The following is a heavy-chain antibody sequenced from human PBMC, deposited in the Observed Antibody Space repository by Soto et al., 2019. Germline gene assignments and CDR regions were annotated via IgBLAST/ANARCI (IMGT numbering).Heavy chain of an antibody. D-gene: IGHD6-13*01. J-gene: IGHJ6*02. CDR1: GFTFSSYG. CDR3: AREYSSSWYSRPLYYYYGMDV. CDR2: IWYDGSNK. V-gene: IGHV3-33*01. Sequence: GGSLRLSCAASGFTFSSYGMHWVRQAPGKGLEWVAVIWYDGSNKYYADSVKGRFTISRDNSKNTLYLQMNSLRAEDTAVYYCAREYSSSWYSRPLYYYYGMDVWGQGTTVTVSS.